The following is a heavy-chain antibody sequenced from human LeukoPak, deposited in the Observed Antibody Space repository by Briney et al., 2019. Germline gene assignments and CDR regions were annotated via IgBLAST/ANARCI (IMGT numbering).Heavy chain of an antibody. J-gene: IGHJ4*02. CDR1: GFTFSSYE. CDR2: ISSSSSYT. Sequence: QPGGSLRLSCAASGFTFSSYEMNWVRQAPGKGLEWVSYISSSSSYTNYADSVKGRFTISRDNAKNSLYLQMNSLRAEDTAVYYCARSRSGFGELLSYYFDYWGQGTLVTVSS. CDR3: ARSRSGFGELLSYYFDY. V-gene: IGHV3-48*03. D-gene: IGHD3-10*01.